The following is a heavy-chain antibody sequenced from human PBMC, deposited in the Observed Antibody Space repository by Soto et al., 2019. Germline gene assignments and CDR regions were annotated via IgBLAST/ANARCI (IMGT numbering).Heavy chain of an antibody. D-gene: IGHD6-19*01. Sequence: PSETLSLTCTVSGGSISSYYWSWIRQPPGKGLEWIGYIYYSGSTNYNPSLKSRVTISVDTSKNQFSLKLSSVTAADTAVYYCARAAGYSSGWYPTLNWFDPWGQGTLVTVSS. CDR2: IYYSGST. J-gene: IGHJ5*02. V-gene: IGHV4-59*08. CDR3: ARAAGYSSGWYPTLNWFDP. CDR1: GGSISSYY.